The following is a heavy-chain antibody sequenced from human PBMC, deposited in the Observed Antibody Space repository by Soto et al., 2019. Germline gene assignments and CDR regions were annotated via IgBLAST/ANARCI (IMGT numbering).Heavy chain of an antibody. D-gene: IGHD6-13*01. CDR1: GFTFSTYS. V-gene: IGHV3-21*01. CDR3: AREYSSRQDFDY. J-gene: IGHJ4*02. Sequence: GGSLRLSCAASGFTFSTYSMNWVRQAPGKGLEWVSSISNDYNTFYVDSLRGRFTISRDNAKNSLYLQMDSLRADDTAVYYCAREYSSRQDFDYWGQGTLVTVSS. CDR2: ISNDYNT.